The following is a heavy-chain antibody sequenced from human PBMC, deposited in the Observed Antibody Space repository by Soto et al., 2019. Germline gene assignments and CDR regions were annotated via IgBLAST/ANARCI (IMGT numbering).Heavy chain of an antibody. J-gene: IGHJ4*02. CDR1: GGSISSSSYY. CDR3: AGQCRGGSCYSGRGVDY. Sequence: SETLSLTCTVSGGSISSSSYYWGWIRQPPGKGLEWIGSIYYSGSTYYNPSLKSRVTISVDTSKNQFSLKLSSVTAADTAVYYCAGQCRGGSCYSGRGVDYWGQGTLVTVSS. D-gene: IGHD2-15*01. CDR2: IYYSGST. V-gene: IGHV4-39*01.